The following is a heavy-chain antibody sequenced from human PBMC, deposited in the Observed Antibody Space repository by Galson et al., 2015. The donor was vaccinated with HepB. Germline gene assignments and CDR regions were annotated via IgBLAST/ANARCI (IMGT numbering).Heavy chain of an antibody. D-gene: IGHD3-9*01. CDR2: IIPILGIA. CDR1: GGTFSSYA. Sequence: SVKVSCKASGGTFSSYAISWVRQAPGQGLEWMGRIIPILGIANYAQKFQGRVTIIADKSTSTAYMELSSLRSEDTAVYYCARADILTGYSRPTYYYYYGMDVWGQGTTVTVSS. V-gene: IGHV1-69*04. J-gene: IGHJ6*02. CDR3: ARADILTGYSRPTYYYYYGMDV.